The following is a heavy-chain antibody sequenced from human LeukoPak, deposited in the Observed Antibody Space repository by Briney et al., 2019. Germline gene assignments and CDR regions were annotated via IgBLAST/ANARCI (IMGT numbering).Heavy chain of an antibody. V-gene: IGHV4-34*01. J-gene: IGHJ4*02. CDR2: INHSGST. D-gene: IGHD2-2*01. Sequence: PSETLSLTCAVYGGSFSGYYWSWIRQPPGKGLEWIGEINHSGSTNYNPSLKSRVTISVDTSKNQFSLKLSSVTAADTAVYYCARVYCSSTSCQEIDYWGQGTLVTVSS. CDR3: ARVYCSSTSCQEIDY. CDR1: GGSFSGYY.